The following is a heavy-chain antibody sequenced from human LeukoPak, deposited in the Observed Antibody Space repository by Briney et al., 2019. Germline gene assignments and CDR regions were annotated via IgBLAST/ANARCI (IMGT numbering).Heavy chain of an antibody. Sequence: SETLSLTCTVSGGSISSSSYYWGWIRQPPGKGLEWIGSIYYSGSTYYNPSLKSRVTISVDTSKNQFSLKLSSVTAADTAVYYCASGLYSGYPAYYYYYGMDVWCQGTTVTVSS. J-gene: IGHJ6*02. V-gene: IGHV4-39*07. CDR2: IYYSGST. CDR3: ASGLYSGYPAYYYYYGMDV. CDR1: GGSISSSSYY. D-gene: IGHD5-12*01.